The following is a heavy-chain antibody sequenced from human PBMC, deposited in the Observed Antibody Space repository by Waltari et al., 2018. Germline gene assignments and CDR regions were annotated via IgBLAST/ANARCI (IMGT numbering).Heavy chain of an antibody. CDR2: VFYSGST. CDR3: ARVYNTIDY. J-gene: IGHJ4*02. Sequence: QLQLQESGPGLVKPSETLSLTCSVSGGSIISSDYYWGWIRQPPGKGLEWIANVFYSGSTYYNPSLRSRVTISVDTSKNQFYLKVTSLSAADTAVYYCARVYNTIDYWGQGTPVTVSS. D-gene: IGHD1-20*01. V-gene: IGHV4-39*07. CDR1: GGSIISSDYY.